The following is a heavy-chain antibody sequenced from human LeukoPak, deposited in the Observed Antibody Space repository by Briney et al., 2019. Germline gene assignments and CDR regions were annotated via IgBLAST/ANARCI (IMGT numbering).Heavy chain of an antibody. CDR3: ARGVGSGWYLSPDY. J-gene: IGHJ4*02. CDR2: IWYDGSNK. V-gene: IGHV3-33*01. Sequence: PGGSLRLSCAASGFTFITYGMHWVRQAPGKGLEWVALIWYDGSNKHYADSVKGRFTISRDNSKNTLYLQMNSLRAEDTAVYYCARGVGSGWYLSPDYWGQGTLVTVSS. D-gene: IGHD6-19*01. CDR1: GFTFITYG.